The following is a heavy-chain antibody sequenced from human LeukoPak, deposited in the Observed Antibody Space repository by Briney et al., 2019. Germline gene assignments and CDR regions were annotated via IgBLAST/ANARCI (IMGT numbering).Heavy chain of an antibody. J-gene: IGHJ4*02. Sequence: KPSETLPLTCTVSGGSISSSSYSWGWIRQPPGKGLEWIGSIYYSGSTYYNPSLKSRVTISVDTSKNQFSLKLSSVTAADTAVYYCATIGSGDYVFDYWGQGTLVTVSS. V-gene: IGHV4-39*01. D-gene: IGHD2-21*02. CDR2: IYYSGST. CDR3: ATIGSGDYVFDY. CDR1: GGSISSSSYS.